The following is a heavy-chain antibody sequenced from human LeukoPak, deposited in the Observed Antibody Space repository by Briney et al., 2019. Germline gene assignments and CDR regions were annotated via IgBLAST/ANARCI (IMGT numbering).Heavy chain of an antibody. CDR3: ARSGLRYFDWLLSTNAFDI. J-gene: IGHJ3*02. V-gene: IGHV4-39*07. Sequence: SETLSLTCTVSGGSISGSSYYWGWIRQPPGKGREGIGSIFYSGSTYYNPSLKSRVTISVDKSKNQFSLKLSSVTAADTAVYYCARSGLRYFDWLLSTNAFDIWGQGTMVTVSS. D-gene: IGHD3-9*01. CDR1: GGSISGSSYY. CDR2: IFYSGST.